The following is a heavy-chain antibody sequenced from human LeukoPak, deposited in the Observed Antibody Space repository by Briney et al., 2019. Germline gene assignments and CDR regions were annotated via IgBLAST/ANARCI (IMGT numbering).Heavy chain of an antibody. Sequence: SETLSLTCTVSGYSISSGYYWSWIRQVAGKGLEWIGRIYTSGSTNYNPSLKSRVTMSVDTSKNQFSLKLTSVTAADTAVYYCARSPYSSSWYPFAPWGQGALVTVSS. CDR1: GYSISSGYY. CDR2: IYTSGST. CDR3: ARSPYSSSWYPFAP. V-gene: IGHV4-4*07. J-gene: IGHJ5*02. D-gene: IGHD6-13*01.